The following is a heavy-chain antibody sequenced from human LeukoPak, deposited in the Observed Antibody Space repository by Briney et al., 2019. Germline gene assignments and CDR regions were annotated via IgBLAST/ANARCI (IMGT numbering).Heavy chain of an antibody. CDR3: AKGGVSDRGSWYGDYFDY. V-gene: IGHV3-30*18. Sequence: AGGSLRLSCEASGFKFSSYGMHWVRQAPGKGLEWVAVLSADGSHKQFADAVKDRFAISRGNSKETLYLQMNGLRSEDTAIYYCAKGGVSDRGSWYGDYFDYWGQGTLVTVSS. CDR1: GFKFSSYG. D-gene: IGHD6-13*01. CDR2: LSADGSHK. J-gene: IGHJ4*02.